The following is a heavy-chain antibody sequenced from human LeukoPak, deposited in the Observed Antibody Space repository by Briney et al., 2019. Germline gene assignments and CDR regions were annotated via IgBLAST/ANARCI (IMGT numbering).Heavy chain of an antibody. Sequence: GASVKVSCKASGYTFTGYYMHWVRQAPGQGLEWMGWINPNSGGTNYAQKFQGRVTMTRDTSISTAYMELSRLRSDDTAVYYCARADYYDSSGYLWQGKGYYYYYMDVWGKGTTVTVSS. CDR3: ARADYYDSSGYLWQGKGYYYYYMDV. D-gene: IGHD3-22*01. J-gene: IGHJ6*03. V-gene: IGHV1-2*02. CDR2: INPNSGGT. CDR1: GYTFTGYY.